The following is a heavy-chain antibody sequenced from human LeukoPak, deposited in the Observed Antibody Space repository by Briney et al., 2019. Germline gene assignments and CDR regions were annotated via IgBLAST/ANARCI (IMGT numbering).Heavy chain of an antibody. V-gene: IGHV3-30*03. D-gene: IGHD6-19*01. CDR3: ARRSGIAVAGAFDY. Sequence: GGSLRLSCAASGFTFSSYGMHWVRQAPGKGLEWVALISYAVINKYYADSVKGRFTISRDNSKNTLYLQMNSLRAEDTAVYYCARRSGIAVAGAFDYWGQGTLVTVSS. CDR2: ISYAVINK. CDR1: GFTFSSYG. J-gene: IGHJ4*02.